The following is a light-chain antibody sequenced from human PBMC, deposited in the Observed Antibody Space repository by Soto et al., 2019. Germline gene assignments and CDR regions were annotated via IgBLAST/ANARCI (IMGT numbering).Light chain of an antibody. CDR2: GAT. Sequence: EIVLTQSPGALSLSPGERATLSCWDSESVGDYLAWYQQKPGQAPRLLIYGATKRTSGTPDRFSGTGSETACTLAISRLEPGDFAVYYCQQYVTSPAITFGQGTRLEIK. J-gene: IGKJ5*01. V-gene: IGKV3-20*01. CDR1: ESVGDY. CDR3: QQYVTSPAIT.